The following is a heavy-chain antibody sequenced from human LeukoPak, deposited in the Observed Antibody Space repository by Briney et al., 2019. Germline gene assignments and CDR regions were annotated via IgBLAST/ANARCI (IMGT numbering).Heavy chain of an antibody. V-gene: IGHV4-39*02. CDR3: AKDRIVGVERPVDV. Sequence: SETLSLTCTVSGGSISSSSCHWGWIRQSPGKGLEWIGNIYYGGSTYYNPSLQSRVTISVDTSKNQFSLTLGSVTAADTAGYYCAKDRIVGVERPVDVWGQGTTVSVSS. J-gene: IGHJ6*02. CDR2: IYYGGST. CDR1: GGSISSSSCH. D-gene: IGHD1-26*01.